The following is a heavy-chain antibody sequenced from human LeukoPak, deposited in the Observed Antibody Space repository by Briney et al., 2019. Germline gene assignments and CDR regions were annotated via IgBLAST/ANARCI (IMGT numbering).Heavy chain of an antibody. CDR3: ARGSSRYYYYMDV. J-gene: IGHJ6*03. CDR1: GFTFSSYA. D-gene: IGHD6-6*01. Sequence: GGSLRLSCAASGFTFSSYAMHWVRQAPGKGLEWVAVISYDGSNKYYADSVKGRFTISRDNSKNTLCLQMNSLRAEDTAVYYCARGSSRYYYYMDVWGKGTTVTVSS. CDR2: ISYDGSNK. V-gene: IGHV3-30-3*01.